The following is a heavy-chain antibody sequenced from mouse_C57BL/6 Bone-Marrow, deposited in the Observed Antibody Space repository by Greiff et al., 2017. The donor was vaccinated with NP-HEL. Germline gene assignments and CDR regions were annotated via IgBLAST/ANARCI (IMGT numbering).Heavy chain of an antibody. CDR3: ARGDYGSSRFGYAMDY. D-gene: IGHD1-1*01. J-gene: IGHJ4*01. V-gene: IGHV1-80*01. CDR1: GYAFSSYW. Sequence: VQLQESGAELVKPGASVKISCKASGYAFSSYWMNWVKERPGQGLEWIGQIYPGDGDTKYNGKFKGKATLTADKSSSTAYMQVSSLTSEDSAVYFGARGDYGSSRFGYAMDYWGQGTAATVSS. CDR2: IYPGDGDT.